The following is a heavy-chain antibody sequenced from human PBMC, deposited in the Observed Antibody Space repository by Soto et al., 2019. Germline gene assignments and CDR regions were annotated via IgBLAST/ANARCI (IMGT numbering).Heavy chain of an antibody. CDR2: INAGNGNT. J-gene: IGHJ6*02. CDR3: AIDVVPAAMTLYYYYGMDV. Sequence: QVQLVQSGAEVKKPGASVKVSCKASGYTFTSYAMHWVRQAPGQRLEWMGWINAGNGNTKYSQKFQGRVTITRDTSASTAYMELSSLRSEDTAVYYCAIDVVPAAMTLYYYYGMDVWGQGTTVTVSS. V-gene: IGHV1-3*01. CDR1: GYTFTSYA. D-gene: IGHD2-2*01.